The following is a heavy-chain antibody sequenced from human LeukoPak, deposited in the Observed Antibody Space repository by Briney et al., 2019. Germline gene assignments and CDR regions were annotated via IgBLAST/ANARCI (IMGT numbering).Heavy chain of an antibody. CDR1: GFTFSSYS. CDR2: ITISSSYI. J-gene: IGHJ6*03. Sequence: PGGSLRLSCAASGFTFSSYSVNWVRHAPGKGLEWVSSITISSSYIYYADSVKGRFTIPRDNAKNSLYLQMNSLRAEDTAVYYCARDPATSYYYYYMDVWGKGTTVTVSS. D-gene: IGHD1-26*01. V-gene: IGHV3-21*01. CDR3: ARDPATSYYYYYMDV.